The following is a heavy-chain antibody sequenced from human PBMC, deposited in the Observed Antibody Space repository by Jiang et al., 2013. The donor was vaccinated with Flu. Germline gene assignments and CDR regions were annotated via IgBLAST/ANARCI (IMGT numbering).Heavy chain of an antibody. Sequence: KASGYTFTKYTMNWVRQAPGQGLEWMGWINTNTGNPTYAQGFTGRFVFSLDTSVSTAYLQISSLKAEDTAVYYCTRRVYLDYWGQGTLVTVSS. V-gene: IGHV7-4-1*02. J-gene: IGHJ4*02. CDR3: TRRVYLDY. CDR1: GYTFTKYT. CDR2: INTNTGNP.